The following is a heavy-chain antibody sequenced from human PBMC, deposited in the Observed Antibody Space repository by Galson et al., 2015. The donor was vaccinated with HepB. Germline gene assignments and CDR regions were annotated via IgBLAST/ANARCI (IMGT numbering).Heavy chain of an antibody. J-gene: IGHJ6*03. Sequence: SVKVSCKASGYTFTSYAMHWVRQAPGQRLEWMGWINAGNGNTKYSQKFQGRVTITRDTSASTAYMELSSLRSEDTAVYYCARGAATPRYYYYYMDVWGKGTTVTVSS. CDR1: GYTFTSYA. CDR3: ARGAATPRYYYYYMDV. D-gene: IGHD6-25*01. V-gene: IGHV1-3*01. CDR2: INAGNGNT.